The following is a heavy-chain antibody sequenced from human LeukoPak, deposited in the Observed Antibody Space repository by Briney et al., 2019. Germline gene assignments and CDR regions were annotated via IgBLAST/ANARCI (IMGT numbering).Heavy chain of an antibody. CDR3: ARVPLNYYYGMDV. J-gene: IGHJ6*02. Sequence: TLSLTCTVSGVPISSGGYYWSWIRQHPGKGLEWIGYIYYSGSTYYNPSLKSRVTISVDTSQNQFSLKLSSVTAADTAVYYCARVPLNYYYGMDVWGQGTTVTVSS. CDR2: IYYSGST. CDR1: GVPISSGGYY. V-gene: IGHV4-31*03.